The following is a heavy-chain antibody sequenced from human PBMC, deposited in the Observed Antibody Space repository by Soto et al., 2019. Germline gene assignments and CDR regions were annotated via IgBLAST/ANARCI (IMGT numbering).Heavy chain of an antibody. J-gene: IGHJ4*02. CDR2: ISRDGGTK. V-gene: IGHV3-30*03. Sequence: QVQLVESGGGVVQPGRSLRLSCAVSGFTVSTYGMHWVRQAPGKGLEWVAVISRDGGTKYYADSVKGRFTISRDNSRNTLXLXXXSLRGDDMAVYYCTGEVASGYWGQGTLVTVSS. CDR1: GFTVSTYG. CDR3: TGEVASGY. D-gene: IGHD2-8*02.